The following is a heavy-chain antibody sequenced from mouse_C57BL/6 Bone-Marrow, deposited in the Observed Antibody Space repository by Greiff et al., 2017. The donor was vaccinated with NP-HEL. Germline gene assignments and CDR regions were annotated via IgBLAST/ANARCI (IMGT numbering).Heavy chain of an antibody. J-gene: IGHJ4*01. CDR1: GYTFTSYW. V-gene: IGHV1-61*01. Sequence: QVQLKQSGAELMKPGSSVKLSCKASGYTFTSYWMDWVKQRPGQGLEWIGNIYPSDSETHYNQKFKDKATLTVDKSSSTAYMQLSSLTSEDSAVYYCARLDYYGSSYDYAMDYWGQGTSVTVSS. CDR3: ARLDYYGSSYDYAMDY. CDR2: IYPSDSET. D-gene: IGHD1-1*01.